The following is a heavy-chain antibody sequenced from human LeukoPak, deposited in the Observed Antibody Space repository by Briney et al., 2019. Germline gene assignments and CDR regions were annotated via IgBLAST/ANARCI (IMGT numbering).Heavy chain of an antibody. V-gene: IGHV4-39*07. CDR3: ARDPPDWYFDL. CDR2: IYYSGST. Sequence: SETLSLTCTVFGGSISSSSYYWGWIRQPPGKGLEWIGSIYYSGSTYYNPSLKSRVTISVDTSKNQFSLKLSSVTAADTAVYYCARDPPDWYFDLWGRGTLVTVSS. CDR1: GGSISSSSYY. J-gene: IGHJ2*01.